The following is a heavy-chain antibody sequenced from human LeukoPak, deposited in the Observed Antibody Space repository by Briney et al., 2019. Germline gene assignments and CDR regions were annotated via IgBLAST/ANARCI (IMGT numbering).Heavy chain of an antibody. CDR1: GFTFSSYA. V-gene: IGHV3-23*01. Sequence: GGSLRLSCAASGFTFSSYAVSWVRQAPGKGLEWVSAISGSGGSTYYADSVKGRFTISRDNSKNTLYLQMNSLRAEDTAVYYCAKTEAAAHINWFDPWGQGTLVTVSS. CDR3: AKTEAAAHINWFDP. J-gene: IGHJ5*02. CDR2: ISGSGGST. D-gene: IGHD6-13*01.